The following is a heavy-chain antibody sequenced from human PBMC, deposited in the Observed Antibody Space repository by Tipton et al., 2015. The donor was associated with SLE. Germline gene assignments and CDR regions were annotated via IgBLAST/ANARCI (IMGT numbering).Heavy chain of an antibody. CDR1: GGSFSGYY. V-gene: IGHV4-34*01. CDR3: ATIAVAGSDY. Sequence: TLSLTCAVYGGSFSGYYWSWIRQPPGKGLEWIGEINHSGSTYYNPSLKSRVTISVDTSKNQFSLKLSSVTAADTAVYYCATIAVAGSDYWGQGTLVTVSS. J-gene: IGHJ4*02. CDR2: INHSGST. D-gene: IGHD6-19*01.